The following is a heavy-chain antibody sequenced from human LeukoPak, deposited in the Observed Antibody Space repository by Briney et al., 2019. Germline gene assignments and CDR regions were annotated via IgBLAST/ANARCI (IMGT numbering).Heavy chain of an antibody. CDR1: GFNFTGYW. Sequence: GGSLRLSCAGSGFNFTGYWMHWVRQAPGKGLVWISRIYSDGRSLTYADSVKGRFTISRDNAKNMLYLQMNSLRAEDTAVYYCARGRGLGELPVASFDSWGQGTLVTVSS. V-gene: IGHV3-74*03. J-gene: IGHJ4*02. D-gene: IGHD1-7*01. CDR2: IYSDGRSL. CDR3: ARGRGLGELPVASFDS.